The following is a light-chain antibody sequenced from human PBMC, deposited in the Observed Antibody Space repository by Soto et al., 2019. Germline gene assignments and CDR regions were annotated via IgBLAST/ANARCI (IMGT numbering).Light chain of an antibody. J-gene: IGKJ1*01. Sequence: EIVMTQSPATLSVSPGERATLSCRASQSVGGDLAWYQQKPGQAPRLLIYDTSTRASGIPARFSGSGSGIEFTLTIDRLEPEDFAVYYCQQYGSSPRTFGQGTKVDIK. CDR2: DTS. CDR1: QSVGGD. CDR3: QQYGSSPRT. V-gene: IGKV3-15*01.